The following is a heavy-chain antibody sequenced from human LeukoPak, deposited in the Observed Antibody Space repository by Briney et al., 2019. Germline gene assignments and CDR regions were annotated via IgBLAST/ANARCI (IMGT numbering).Heavy chain of an antibody. Sequence: GGSLRLSCAASGFTFSSYSMNWVRQAPGKGLEWVSAISGSGGSTYYADSVKGRFTISRDNSKNTLYLQMNSLRAEDTAVYYCAKVRKPYDFWSGIKFDYWGQGTLVTVSS. CDR3: AKVRKPYDFWSGIKFDY. V-gene: IGHV3-23*01. CDR2: ISGSGGST. J-gene: IGHJ4*02. D-gene: IGHD3-3*01. CDR1: GFTFSSYS.